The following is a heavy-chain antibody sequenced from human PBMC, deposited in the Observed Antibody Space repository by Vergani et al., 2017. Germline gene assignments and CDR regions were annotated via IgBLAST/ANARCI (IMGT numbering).Heavy chain of an antibody. V-gene: IGHV3-9*01. D-gene: IGHD2-2*01. CDR3: AKGYCSGTSCYYYFDY. CDR1: GFTFDDYA. J-gene: IGHJ4*02. Sequence: EVQLVESGGGLVQPGRSLRLSCAASGFTFDDYAMHWVRQAPGKGLEWVSGISWNSGSIGYADSVKGRFTISRDNAKNSLYLQMNSLRAEDTALYYCAKGYCSGTSCYYYFDYWGQGSLVTVSS. CDR2: ISWNSGSI.